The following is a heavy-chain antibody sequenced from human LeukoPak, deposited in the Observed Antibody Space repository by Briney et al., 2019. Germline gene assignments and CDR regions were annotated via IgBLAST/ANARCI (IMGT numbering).Heavy chain of an antibody. Sequence: PGRSLRLSCAASGFTFSSYAMHWVRQAPGKGLEWVAVISYDGSNKYYADSVKGRFTISRDNSKNTLYLQMNSLRAEDTAVYYCAKGRSEFIRMLSDYWGQGTLVTVSS. CDR3: AKGRSEFIRMLSDY. V-gene: IGHV3-30*04. CDR1: GFTFSSYA. J-gene: IGHJ4*02. CDR2: ISYDGSNK. D-gene: IGHD2-8*01.